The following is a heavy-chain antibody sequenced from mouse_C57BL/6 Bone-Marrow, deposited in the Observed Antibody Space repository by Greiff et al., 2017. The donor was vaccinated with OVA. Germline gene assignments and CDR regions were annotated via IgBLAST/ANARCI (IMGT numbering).Heavy chain of an antibody. J-gene: IGHJ4*01. CDR2: IYPRSGNT. CDR1: GYTFTSYG. Sequence: VQLQQSGAELERPGASVKLSCKASGYTFTSYGISWVKHRTGQGLEWIGEIYPRSGNTYYNEKFKGKATLTADKSSSTAYMELRSLTSEDSAVYFCAPYGNYNYAMDYWGQGTSVTVSS. V-gene: IGHV1-81*01. D-gene: IGHD2-1*01. CDR3: APYGNYNYAMDY.